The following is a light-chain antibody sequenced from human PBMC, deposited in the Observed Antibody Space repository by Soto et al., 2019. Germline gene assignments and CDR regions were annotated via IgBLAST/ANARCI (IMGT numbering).Light chain of an antibody. CDR2: AAS. CDR3: LQDYNYPWT. CDR1: QGMRCD. Sequence: CPPSLSKPLEDRVTITCLESQGMRCDLGWSQQKPGKGPQVLIYAASSLQTGVPSRLSGSGSGTDFTLTISSLQPEDFATYYCLQDYNYPWTFGQGTNVDI. J-gene: IGKJ1*01. V-gene: IGKV1-6*01.